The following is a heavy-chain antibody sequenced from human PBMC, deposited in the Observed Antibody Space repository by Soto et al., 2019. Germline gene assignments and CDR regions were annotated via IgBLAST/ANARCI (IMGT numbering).Heavy chain of an antibody. CDR2: IIPIFGTA. J-gene: IGHJ5*02. Sequence: QVQLVQSGAEVKKPGSSVKVSCKASGGTFSSYAISWVRQAPGQGLEWMGGIIPIFGTANYAQKFQGRVTITADESTSTADMELSSLRSEDTAVYYCARETPTYYDSYNWFDPWGQGTLVTVSS. D-gene: IGHD3-3*01. CDR1: GGTFSSYA. V-gene: IGHV1-69*01. CDR3: ARETPTYYDSYNWFDP.